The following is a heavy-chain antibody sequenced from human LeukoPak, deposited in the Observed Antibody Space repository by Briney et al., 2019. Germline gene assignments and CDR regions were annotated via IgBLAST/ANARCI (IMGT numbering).Heavy chain of an antibody. Sequence: GGSLRLSCAASGFTFSSYGMHWVRQAPGKGLEWVAVTSNDGSNKYYADSVKGRFTISRDNSKNTLYLQMNSLKTEDTAVYYCTTDVGRVAAFDYWGQGTLVTVSS. J-gene: IGHJ4*02. CDR2: TSNDGSNK. CDR3: TTDVGRVAAFDY. V-gene: IGHV3-30*03. CDR1: GFTFSSYG. D-gene: IGHD6-19*01.